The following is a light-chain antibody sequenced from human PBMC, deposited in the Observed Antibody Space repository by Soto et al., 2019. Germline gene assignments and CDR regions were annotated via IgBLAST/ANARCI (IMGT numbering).Light chain of an antibody. CDR1: QSISSW. CDR3: QQYNSYSQGWT. Sequence: DIQMTQSPSTLSASVGDRVTITCRASQSISSWLAWYQQKPGKAPKLLIYKASSLESGVPSRFSGSGSGTEFTLTFSSLQPDDFATYYCQQYNSYSQGWTFGQGTKVDIK. J-gene: IGKJ1*01. V-gene: IGKV1-5*03. CDR2: KAS.